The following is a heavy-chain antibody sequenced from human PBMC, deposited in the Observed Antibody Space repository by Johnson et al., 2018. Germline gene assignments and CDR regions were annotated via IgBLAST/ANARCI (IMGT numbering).Heavy chain of an antibody. CDR3: ARMYSTYFDS. CDR1: GFSFSGYS. Sequence: EVQLVETGGGLAKPGGSLRLSCTASGFSFSGYSMNWVRQAPGKGLEWVSSISRSSSLIYYADSLKGRFTISRDNAKNSLYLQMNSLRAEDTAVYYCARMYSTYFDSWGQGTLVTVSS. J-gene: IGHJ4*02. CDR2: ISRSSSLI. V-gene: IGHV3-21*01. D-gene: IGHD4-11*01.